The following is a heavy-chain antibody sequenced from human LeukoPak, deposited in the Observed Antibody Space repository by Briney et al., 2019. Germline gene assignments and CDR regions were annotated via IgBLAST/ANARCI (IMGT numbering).Heavy chain of an antibody. D-gene: IGHD2-15*01. V-gene: IGHV4-59*01. CDR2: IYYSGST. CDR1: GGSISSYY. CDR3: ARRLGCSGGSCYSFFDY. J-gene: IGHJ4*02. Sequence: PSETLSLTCTVSGGSISSYYWSWIRQPPGKGLEWIGYIYYSGSTNYNPSLKSRVTISVDTSKNQFSLKLSSVTAADTAVYYCARRLGCSGGSCYSFFDYWGQGTLVTVSS.